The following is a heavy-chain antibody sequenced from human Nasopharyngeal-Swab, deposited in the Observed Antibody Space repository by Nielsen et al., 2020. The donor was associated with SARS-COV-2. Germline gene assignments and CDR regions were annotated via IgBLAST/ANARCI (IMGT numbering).Heavy chain of an antibody. J-gene: IGHJ5*02. D-gene: IGHD2-21*02. Sequence: GGSLRLSCAASGFTFSSYAMHWVRQAPGKGLEWVAVISYDGSNKYYADSVKGRFTISRDNSKNTLYLQMNSLRAEDTAVYYCAREIPSIVVVTATGSRDNWFDPWGQGTLGTVSS. CDR3: AREIPSIVVVTATGSRDNWFDP. CDR1: GFTFSSYA. CDR2: ISYDGSNK. V-gene: IGHV3-30*04.